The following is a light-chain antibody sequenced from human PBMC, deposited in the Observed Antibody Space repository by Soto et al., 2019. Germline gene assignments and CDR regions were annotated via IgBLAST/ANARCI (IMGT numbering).Light chain of an antibody. J-gene: IGKJ1*01. CDR3: HQYGSSPWT. CDR1: QSVSSNY. V-gene: IGKV3-20*01. CDR2: GAS. Sequence: EIVLTQSPGTLSLSPGERATLSCRASQSVSSNYLAWYQQKPGQAPRLLIYGASSRATGIPYRFSGSGSGTGFTLSISRLEPEDFAVYYCHQYGSSPWTFGQGTEVEI.